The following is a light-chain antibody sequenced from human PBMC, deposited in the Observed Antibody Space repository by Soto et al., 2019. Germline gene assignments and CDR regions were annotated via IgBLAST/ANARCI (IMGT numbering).Light chain of an antibody. CDR1: ISNIRSNT. CDR2: NND. J-gene: IGLJ2*01. V-gene: IGLV1-44*01. CDR3: SSWDDSLNGHVV. Sequence: QSVLTQPPSASGTPGQRVAISCSGSISNIRSNTVNWYQQLPGTAPKLLIYNNDLRPSGVPDRFSGSKSGTSASLAIGGLQSEDEGDYYCSSWDDSLNGHVVFGGGTKVTVL.